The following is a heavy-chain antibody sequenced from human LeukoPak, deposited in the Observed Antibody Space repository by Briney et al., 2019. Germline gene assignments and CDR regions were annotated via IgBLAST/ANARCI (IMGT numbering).Heavy chain of an antibody. CDR3: ARVRARGAFDI. D-gene: IGHD3-16*01. V-gene: IGHV4-34*01. CDR2: INHSGST. J-gene: IGHJ3*02. Sequence: SETLSLTCTVSGGSISSSYWSWIRQPPGKGLEWIGEINHSGSTNYNPSLKSRVTISVDTSKNQFSLKLSSVTAADTAVYYCARVRARGAFDIWGQGTMVTVSS. CDR1: GGSISSSY.